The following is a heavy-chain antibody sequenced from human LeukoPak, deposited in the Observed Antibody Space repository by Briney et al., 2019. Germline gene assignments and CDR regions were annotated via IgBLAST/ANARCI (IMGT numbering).Heavy chain of an antibody. CDR3: ARGGTWFGEFHS. CDR2: IYYSGRT. Sequence: SETLSLTCTVSGGSISSSSYYWGWIRQPPGKGLEWIGSIYYSGRTYYNPSLKSRVTISVDTSKNQFSLKLSSVTAADTAVYYRARGGTWFGEFHSWGQGTLVTVSS. J-gene: IGHJ5*01. V-gene: IGHV4-39*07. CDR1: GGSISSSSYY. D-gene: IGHD3-10*01.